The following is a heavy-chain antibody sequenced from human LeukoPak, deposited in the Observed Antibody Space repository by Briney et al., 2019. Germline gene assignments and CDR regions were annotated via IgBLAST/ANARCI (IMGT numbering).Heavy chain of an antibody. V-gene: IGHV3-30*09. CDR3: VRGSYSSGWYWYFDY. CDR2: ISFDGSNK. J-gene: IGHJ4*02. CDR1: GFNFKTYA. D-gene: IGHD6-19*01. Sequence: GGSLRLSCTVSGFNFKTYAMHWVRQAPGRGLEWVAVISFDGSNKYFADSVDGRFAISRDDSKSTMTLYLNSLRVDDTAMYYCVRGSYSSGWYWYFDYWGQGTLVTVSS.